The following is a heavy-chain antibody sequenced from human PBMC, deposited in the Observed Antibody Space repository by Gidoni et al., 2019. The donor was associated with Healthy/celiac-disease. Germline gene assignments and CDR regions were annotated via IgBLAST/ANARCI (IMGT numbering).Heavy chain of an antibody. CDR2: IYWDDDK. CDR3: AHSMGGLGVAGPLLPYFDY. D-gene: IGHD6-19*01. CDR1: GFSLSTSGVG. J-gene: IGHJ4*02. V-gene: IGHV2-5*02. Sequence: QITLKESGPTLVKPTQTLTLTCTFSGFSLSTSGVGVGWIRQPPGKALEWLALIYWDDDKRYSPSLKSRLTITKDTSKNQVVLTMTNMDPVDTATYYCAHSMGGLGVAGPLLPYFDYWGQGTLVTVSS.